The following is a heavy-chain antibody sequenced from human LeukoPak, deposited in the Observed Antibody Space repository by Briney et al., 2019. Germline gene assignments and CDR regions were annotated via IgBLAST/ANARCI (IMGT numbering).Heavy chain of an antibody. Sequence: PSETLSLTCTVSGGSISSSGYYWGWIRQPPWKGLEWIGSIYYSGSTYYNPSLKSRVTISVDTSKNQFSLKLSSVTAADTAVYYCARRAGLYVTTNYVVYWGQGTLVTVSS. CDR1: GGSISSSGYY. CDR3: ARRAGLYVTTNYVVY. V-gene: IGHV4-39*01. D-gene: IGHD2-2*02. CDR2: IYYSGST. J-gene: IGHJ4*02.